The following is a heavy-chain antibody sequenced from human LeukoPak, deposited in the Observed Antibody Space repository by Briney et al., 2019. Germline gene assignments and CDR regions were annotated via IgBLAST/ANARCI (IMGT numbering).Heavy chain of an antibody. CDR1: GFTFSSYS. Sequence: PGGSLRLSCAASGFTFSSYSMNWVRQAPGKGLEWVSSISSSSSYIYYADSVKGRFTISRDNAKNSLYLQMNSLRAEDTAVYYCARGGSITMVRGLPLHRKSFDYWGQGTLVTVSS. V-gene: IGHV3-21*01. J-gene: IGHJ4*02. CDR2: ISSSSSYI. D-gene: IGHD3-10*01. CDR3: ARGGSITMVRGLPLHRKSFDY.